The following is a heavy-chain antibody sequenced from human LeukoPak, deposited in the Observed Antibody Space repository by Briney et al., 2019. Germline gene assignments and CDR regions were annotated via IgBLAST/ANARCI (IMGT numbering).Heavy chain of an antibody. CDR3: ARGPGGGYYYDSSGYSDY. Sequence: ASVKVSCKASGYTFTSYGISWVRQAPGQGLEWMGWISAYNGNTNYAQKLQGRVTMTTDTSTSTAYMELRSLRSDDTAVYYCARGPGGGYYYDSSGYSDYWGQGTLVTVSS. V-gene: IGHV1-18*01. J-gene: IGHJ4*02. CDR2: ISAYNGNT. CDR1: GYTFTSYG. D-gene: IGHD3-22*01.